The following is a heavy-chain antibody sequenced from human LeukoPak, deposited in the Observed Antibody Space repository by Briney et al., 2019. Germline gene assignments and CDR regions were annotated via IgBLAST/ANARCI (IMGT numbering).Heavy chain of an antibody. D-gene: IGHD3-22*01. CDR3: AREAYDSSGYYAY. Sequence: GGSLRLSCAASGFTFSSYEMNWVRQAPGKGLEWVSYISSSGSTIYYADSVKGRFTISRDNAKNSLYLQMNSLRAEDTAVYYCAREAYDSSGYYAYWSQGTLVSVCS. V-gene: IGHV3-48*03. J-gene: IGHJ4*02. CDR2: ISSSGSTI. CDR1: GFTFSSYE.